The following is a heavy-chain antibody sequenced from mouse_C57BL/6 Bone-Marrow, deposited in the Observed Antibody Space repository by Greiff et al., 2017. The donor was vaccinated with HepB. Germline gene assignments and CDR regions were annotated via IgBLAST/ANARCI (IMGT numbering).Heavy chain of an antibody. CDR3: ARRTAQATGAMDY. CDR2: IDPSDSYT. D-gene: IGHD3-2*02. V-gene: IGHV1-69*01. CDR1: GYTFTSYW. Sequence: QVQLQQPGAELVMPGASVKLSCKASGYTFTSYWMHWVKQRPGQGLEWIGEIDPSDSYTNYNQKFKGKSTLTVDKSSSTAYMQLSSLPSEDSAVYYCARRTAQATGAMDYWGQGTSVTVSS. J-gene: IGHJ4*01.